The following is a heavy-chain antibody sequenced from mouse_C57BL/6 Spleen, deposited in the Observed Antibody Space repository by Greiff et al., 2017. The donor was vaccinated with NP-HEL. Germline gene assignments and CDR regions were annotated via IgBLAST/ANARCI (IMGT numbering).Heavy chain of an antibody. CDR3: ARRDYDYDGGAWFAY. D-gene: IGHD2-4*01. J-gene: IGHJ3*01. V-gene: IGHV2-2*01. CDR2: IWSGGST. Sequence: QVQLKESGPGLVQPSQSLSITCTVSGFSLTSYGVHWVRQSPGKGLEWLGVIWSGGSTDYNAAFISRLSISKDNSKSQVFFKMNSLQADDTAIYYCARRDYDYDGGAWFAYWGQGTLVTVSA. CDR1: GFSLTSYG.